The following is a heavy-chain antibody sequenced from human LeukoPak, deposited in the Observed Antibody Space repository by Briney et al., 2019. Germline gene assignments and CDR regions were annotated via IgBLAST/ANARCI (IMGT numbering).Heavy chain of an antibody. CDR3: ARDRGYSFGYFDY. CDR2: IYTSGAT. CDR1: GEFIINRSYY. J-gene: IGHJ4*02. Sequence: PSETLSLTCTVSGEFIINRSYYWSWIRQPAGKQLEWIGHIYTSGATKYNPSLKSRVTISLDTSKNQFSLNVTSVTAADTAVYCCARDRGYSFGYFDYWGQGALVTVSS. V-gene: IGHV4-61*09. D-gene: IGHD1-26*01.